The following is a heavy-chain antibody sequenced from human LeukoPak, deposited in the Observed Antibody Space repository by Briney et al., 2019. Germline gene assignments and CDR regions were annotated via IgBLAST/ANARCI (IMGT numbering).Heavy chain of an antibody. J-gene: IGHJ4*02. Sequence: GRSLRLSCTASTFSFGDYTMSWVRQAPGKGLEWVSSISSRGDAIDYADSVKGRFTISRDNAKNSLYLQMNSLRAEDTAVYYCARDGSGSYYPDYWGQGTLVTVSS. CDR3: ARDGSGSYYPDY. V-gene: IGHV3-48*04. CDR1: TFSFGDYT. CDR2: ISSRGDAI. D-gene: IGHD3-10*01.